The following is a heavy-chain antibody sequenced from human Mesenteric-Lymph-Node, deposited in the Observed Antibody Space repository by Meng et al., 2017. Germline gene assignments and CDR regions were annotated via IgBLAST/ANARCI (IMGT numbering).Heavy chain of an antibody. V-gene: IGHV4-4*02. J-gene: IGHJ4*02. CDR2: TSHSGST. Sequence: SGPCTVDPSEPLSPPWLCLVGSIRRMDWGGWVPQPPGNGLEWIGETSHSGSTNYSPSLKSRVTISLDKSKTQLSLKLNSVTAADTAVYYCASSDYYRSDYWGQGTLVTVSS. D-gene: IGHD3-22*01. CDR1: VGSIRRMDW. CDR3: ASSDYYRSDY.